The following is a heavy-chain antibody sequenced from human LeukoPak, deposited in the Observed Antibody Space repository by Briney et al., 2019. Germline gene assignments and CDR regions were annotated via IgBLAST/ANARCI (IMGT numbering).Heavy chain of an antibody. Sequence: GGSLRLSCAASGFTFSSYSMNWVRQAPGKGLEWVSSISSSSSYIYYADSVKGRFTISRDNAKNSLHLQMNSLRTEDTAFYYCVKRSCNGSRCYFDYWGQGTLVTVSS. CDR1: GFTFSSYS. V-gene: IGHV3-21*04. D-gene: IGHD2/OR15-2a*01. CDR2: ISSSSSYI. J-gene: IGHJ4*02. CDR3: VKRSCNGSRCYFDY.